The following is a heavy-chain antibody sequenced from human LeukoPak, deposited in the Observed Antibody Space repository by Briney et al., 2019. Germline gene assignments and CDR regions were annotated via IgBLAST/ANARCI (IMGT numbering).Heavy chain of an antibody. V-gene: IGHV3-30*02. CDR2: IWYDGSNK. D-gene: IGHD3-3*01. J-gene: IGHJ6*04. CDR1: GFTFSNYG. CDR3: AKAISGVSNSLGDV. Sequence: GGSLRLSCAPSGFTFSNYGMHWVRQAPGKGLEWVAVIWYDGSNKYYVDSVKGRFTISRDNSKNTLHLQMNSLRAEDTAVYYCAKAISGVSNSLGDVWGKGTTVTVSS.